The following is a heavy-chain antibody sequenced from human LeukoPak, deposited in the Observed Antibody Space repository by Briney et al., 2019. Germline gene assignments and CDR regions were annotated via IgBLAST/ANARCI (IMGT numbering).Heavy chain of an antibody. CDR3: AKEGYSRGYYSYYYMDV. CDR1: GFTFSSSA. D-gene: IGHD6-13*01. CDR2: ISSDGSNK. Sequence: GRSLRLSCAASGFTFSSSAMHWLRQTPGKGLEWVAVISSDGSNKYYADSVKGRFTISRDNSKNTLYLQVNSLRAEDTAMYYCAKEGYSRGYYSYYYMDVWDKGTTVTVSS. V-gene: IGHV3-30*04. J-gene: IGHJ6*03.